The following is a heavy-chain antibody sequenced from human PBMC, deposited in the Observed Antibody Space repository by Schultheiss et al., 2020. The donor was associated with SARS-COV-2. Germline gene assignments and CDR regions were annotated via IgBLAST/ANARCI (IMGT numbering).Heavy chain of an antibody. CDR3: AKHGSASNYDFWSGPASLDV. CDR2: ISVRGRT. V-gene: IGHV3-23*01. Sequence: GGSLRLSCAASGFTFSSYAMSWFRQAPGKGLVWVSAISVRGRTYYADSVKGRFIISRDNSKNTLYLQMNNLRAEDTALYYCAKHGSASNYDFWSGPASLDVWGQGTTVTVSS. D-gene: IGHD3-3*01. J-gene: IGHJ6*02. CDR1: GFTFSSYA.